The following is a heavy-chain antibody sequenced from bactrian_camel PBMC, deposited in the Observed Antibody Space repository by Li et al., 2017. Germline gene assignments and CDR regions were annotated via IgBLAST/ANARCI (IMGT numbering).Heavy chain of an antibody. CDR1: GFIFSDHV. J-gene: IGHJ4*01. D-gene: IGHD7*01. V-gene: IGHV3S40*01. Sequence: VQLVESGGGLVQPGGSLRLSCAASGFIFSDHVMYWLRQAPGQDLEYVSVINRRGDNAAYGRLVKGRFTASRYNDKNVMYLDLNNVKPEDTAIYYCAQDKLGTGKGPGTQVTVS. CDR2: INRRGDNA.